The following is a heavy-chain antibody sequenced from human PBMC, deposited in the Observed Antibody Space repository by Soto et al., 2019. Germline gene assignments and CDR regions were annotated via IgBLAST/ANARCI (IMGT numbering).Heavy chain of an antibody. CDR1: GGSTSSYY. J-gene: IGHJ4*02. V-gene: IGHV4-59*01. Sequence: SETLSLTCTVSGGSTSSYYWSWIRQPPGKGLEWIGYIYYSGSTNYNPSLKSRVTISVDTSKNQFSLKLSSVTAADTAVYYCAGAVAGTGFDYWGQGTLVTVSS. CDR3: AGAVAGTGFDY. D-gene: IGHD6-19*01. CDR2: IYYSGST.